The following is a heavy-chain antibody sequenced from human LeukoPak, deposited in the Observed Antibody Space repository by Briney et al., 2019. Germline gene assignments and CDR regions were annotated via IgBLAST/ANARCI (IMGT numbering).Heavy chain of an antibody. CDR2: ISSSSSYI. CDR1: GFTFSSYS. J-gene: IGHJ6*03. D-gene: IGHD3-3*01. V-gene: IGHV3-21*01. Sequence: GGSLRLSCAASGFTFSSYSMNWVRQAPGQGLEWVSSISSSSSYIYYADSVKGRFTISRDNAKNSLYLQMNSLRAEDTAVYYCASHPPPSAYDFWSGYYSEGYYYYYYYMDVWGKGTTVTVSS. CDR3: ASHPPPSAYDFWSGYYSEGYYYYYYYMDV.